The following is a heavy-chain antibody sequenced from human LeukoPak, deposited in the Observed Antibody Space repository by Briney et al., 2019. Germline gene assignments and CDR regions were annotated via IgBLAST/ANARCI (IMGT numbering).Heavy chain of an antibody. CDR1: GSSISSYY. Sequence: PSETLSLTCTVSGSSISSYYWSWIRQPTGKGLEWIANIDNSGSTNYNPSLKSRVTISVDTSNNQFSLKLNSVTAADTAVYYCARNGPHYYDSSGYLDYWGQGTLVTVSS. CDR3: ARNGPHYYDSSGYLDY. D-gene: IGHD3-22*01. CDR2: IDNSGST. J-gene: IGHJ4*02. V-gene: IGHV4-59*01.